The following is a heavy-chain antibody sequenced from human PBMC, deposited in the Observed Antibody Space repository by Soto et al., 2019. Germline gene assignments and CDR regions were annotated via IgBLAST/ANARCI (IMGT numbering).Heavy chain of an antibody. D-gene: IGHD2-2*01. CDR1: GGSISSGGYY. V-gene: IGHV4-31*03. CDR2: IYYSGSA. Sequence: SETQSLTCTVSGGSISSGGYYWSWIRQHPGKGLEWIGYIYYSGSAYYIPSLKSRVTISVDTSKNKFSLKLSTVTAAATPVHYPARASTYQLLLKTRGQGTLVTVSS. J-gene: IGHJ4*02. CDR3: ARASTYQLLLKT.